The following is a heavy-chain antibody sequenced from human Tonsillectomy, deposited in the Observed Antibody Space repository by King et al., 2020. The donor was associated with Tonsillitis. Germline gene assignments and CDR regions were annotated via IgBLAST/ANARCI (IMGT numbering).Heavy chain of an antibody. D-gene: IGHD5-12*01. CDR2: ISYDGSIK. J-gene: IGHJ4*02. CDR3: ARGDSGYDLAPTDS. Sequence: VQLVESGGGVVQPGRSLRLSCAASGFTFSVYAMHWVRQAPGKGLEWVAVISYDGSIKYYADSVRGRFTISRDNSKDTLYLQMNSLRTEDPAVFYCARGDSGYDLAPTDSWGQGPLVTVPS. V-gene: IGHV3-30-3*01. CDR1: GFTFSVYA.